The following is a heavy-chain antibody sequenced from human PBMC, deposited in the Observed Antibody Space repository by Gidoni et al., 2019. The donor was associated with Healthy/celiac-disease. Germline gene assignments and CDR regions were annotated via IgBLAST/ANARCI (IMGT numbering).Heavy chain of an antibody. D-gene: IGHD3-3*01. CDR3: AHSRARITIFGVVIMGAPFDY. CDR2: IYWDDDK. CDR1: GFSLSTSGVG. J-gene: IGHJ4*02. Sequence: QITLKESGPTLVKPTQTLTLTCPFSGFSLSTSGVGVVWIRQPPGKALEWLALIYWDDDKRYSPSLKSRLTITKDTSKNQVVLTMTNMDPVDTATYYCAHSRARITIFGVVIMGAPFDYWGQGTLVTVSS. V-gene: IGHV2-5*02.